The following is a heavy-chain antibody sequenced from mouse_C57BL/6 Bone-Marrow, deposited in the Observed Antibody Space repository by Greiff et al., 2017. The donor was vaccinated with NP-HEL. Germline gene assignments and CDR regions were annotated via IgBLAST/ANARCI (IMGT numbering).Heavy chain of an antibody. CDR3: ATPYYYGSSYVDWYFDV. D-gene: IGHD1-1*01. V-gene: IGHV5-17*01. J-gene: IGHJ1*03. CDR1: GFTFSDYG. CDR2: ISSGSSTI. Sequence: VQLKESGGGLVKPGGSLKLSCAASGFTFSDYGMHWVRQAPEKGLEWVAYISSGSSTIYYADTVKGRFTISRDNAKNTLFLQMTSLRSEDTAMYYCATPYYYGSSYVDWYFDVWGTGTTVTVSS.